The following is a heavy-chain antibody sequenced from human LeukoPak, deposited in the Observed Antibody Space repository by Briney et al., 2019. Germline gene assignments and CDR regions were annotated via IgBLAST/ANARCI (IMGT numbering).Heavy chain of an antibody. J-gene: IGHJ3*02. CDR2: IYYSGST. CDR3: ARVPDEGAFDI. CDR1: GGSISSGGYY. D-gene: IGHD5-24*01. Sequence: SETLSLTCTVSGGSISSGGYYWTWIRQHPGKGLEWIGYIYYSGSTYYNPSLKSRVTISVDTSKNQFSLKLSSVTAADTAVYYCARVPDEGAFDIWGQGTMVTVSS. V-gene: IGHV4-31*03.